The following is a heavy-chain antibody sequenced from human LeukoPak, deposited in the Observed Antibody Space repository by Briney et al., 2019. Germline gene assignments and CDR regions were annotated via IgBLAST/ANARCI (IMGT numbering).Heavy chain of an antibody. V-gene: IGHV4-59*08. CDR2: IYYSGST. CDR1: GGSISSYY. Sequence: SETLSLTCTVSGGSISSYYWSWIRQPPGKGLEWIGYIYYSGSTNYNPSLKSRVTISVDTSKNQFSLKLSSVTAADTAVYYCARGGRDTAMGIYYGMDVWGQGTTVTVSS. D-gene: IGHD5-18*01. J-gene: IGHJ6*02. CDR3: ARGGRDTAMGIYYGMDV.